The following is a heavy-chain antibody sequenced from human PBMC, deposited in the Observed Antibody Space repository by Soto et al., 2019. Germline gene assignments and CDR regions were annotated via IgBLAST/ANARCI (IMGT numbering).Heavy chain of an antibody. CDR2: YSGFT. J-gene: IGHJ4*02. CDR1: GGSITTYQ. V-gene: IGHV4-59*08. Sequence: SETLSLTCTVSGGSITTYQWSWIRQPPGKGLEWIGGYSGFTDYNPSLESRATISVDHSKNQFSLTLRSVTAADTAVYYCASMGYHYGSGSYPLDYWGQGTLVTVSS. CDR3: ASMGYHYGSGSYPLDY. D-gene: IGHD3-10*01.